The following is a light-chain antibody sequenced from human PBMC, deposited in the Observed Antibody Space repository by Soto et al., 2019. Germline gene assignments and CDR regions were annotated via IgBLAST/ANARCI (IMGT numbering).Light chain of an antibody. CDR2: DTS. Sequence: EIVLTQSPATLSLSPGERATLSCRASESLYTYLAWFQQKPGQAPRLLIFDTSRRATGVPARFRGSGAGTDYTLTISRLEPEDFAVYYRQEHGNWPRRTFGHGTKVE. CDR1: ESLYTY. V-gene: IGKV3-11*01. J-gene: IGKJ1*01. CDR3: QEHGNWPRRT.